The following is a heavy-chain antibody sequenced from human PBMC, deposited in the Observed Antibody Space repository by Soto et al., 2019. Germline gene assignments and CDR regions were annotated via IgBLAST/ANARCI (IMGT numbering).Heavy chain of an antibody. CDR1: GFSINNYA. CDR2: ISGSGGST. V-gene: IGHV3-23*01. Sequence: AGGSLRLSCTSSGFSINNYAGTWVRQAPGRGLEWVSAISGSGGSTYYADSVKGRFTISRDNSRNTLYLQMNSLRAEDTAVYYCAKANSSSWDLDYWGQGTLVTVSS. D-gene: IGHD6-13*01. CDR3: AKANSSSWDLDY. J-gene: IGHJ4*02.